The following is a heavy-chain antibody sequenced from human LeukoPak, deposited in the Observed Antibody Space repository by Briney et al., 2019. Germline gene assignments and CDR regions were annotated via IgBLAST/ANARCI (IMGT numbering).Heavy chain of an antibody. D-gene: IGHD3-3*01. J-gene: IGHJ4*02. V-gene: IGHV3-21*01. CDR1: GFTFSSYS. Sequence: GGSLRPSCAASGFTFSSYSMIWVRQAPGKGLEWGSSISSSSSYIYYADSVKGRFTISRDNAKNSLYLQMNSLRAEDTAVYYCARALADSPTYYDFWSGYSTTDYWGQGTLVTVSS. CDR2: ISSSSSYI. CDR3: ARALADSPTYYDFWSGYSTTDY.